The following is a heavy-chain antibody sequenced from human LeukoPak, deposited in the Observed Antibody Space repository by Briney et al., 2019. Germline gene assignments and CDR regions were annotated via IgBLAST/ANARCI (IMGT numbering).Heavy chain of an antibody. J-gene: IGHJ4*02. V-gene: IGHV3-23*01. CDR3: AKDKYNWNYYDY. CDR2: IRGSGDST. Sequence: PGGSLRLSCAASVFTFSSYTMSWVRQAPGKGLEWGSSIRGSGDSTNYADSVRGRFTISRDNSKNTLYPQMNSLRDEDTAIYYCAKDKYNWNYYDYWGQGTLVTVSS. CDR1: VFTFSSYT. D-gene: IGHD1-20*01.